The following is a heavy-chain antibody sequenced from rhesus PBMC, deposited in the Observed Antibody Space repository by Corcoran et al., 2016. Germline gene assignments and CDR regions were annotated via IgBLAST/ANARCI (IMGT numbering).Heavy chain of an antibody. CDR1: GGSISSGYD. D-gene: IGHD2-21*01. CDR2: IYGTSGST. CDR3: ARDSGCTGSGCHDAFDF. J-gene: IGHJ3*01. V-gene: IGHV4-76*01. Sequence: QVQLQESGPGVVKPSETLSLTCAVSGGSISSGYDWSWIRQPPGKGLELIGYIYGTSGSTNYNPSRKNRVTISKDASKNQFSLKLSCVTAADTAVYYCARDSGCTGSGCHDAFDFWGQGLRVTVSS.